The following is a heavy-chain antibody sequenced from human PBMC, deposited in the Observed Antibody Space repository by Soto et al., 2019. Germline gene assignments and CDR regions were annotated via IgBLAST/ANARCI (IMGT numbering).Heavy chain of an antibody. CDR2: INPNSGGT. V-gene: IGHV1-2*02. CDR1: GYTFTGYY. Sequence: GESLKISCKASGYTFTGYYMHWVRQAPGQGLEWMGWINPNSGGTNYAQKFQGRVTMTRDTSISTAYMELSRLRSDDTAVYYCARVKVSGQLGEYYYGMDVWGQGTTVTVSS. D-gene: IGHD6-6*01. J-gene: IGHJ6*02. CDR3: ARVKVSGQLGEYYYGMDV.